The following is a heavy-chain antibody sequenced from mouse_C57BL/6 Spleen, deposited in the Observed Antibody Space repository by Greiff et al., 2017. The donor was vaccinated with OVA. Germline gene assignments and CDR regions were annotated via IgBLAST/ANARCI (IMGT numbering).Heavy chain of an antibody. Sequence: QVQLQQPGAELVMPGASVKLSCKASGYTFTSYWMHWVKQRPGQGLEWIGEIDPSDSYTNYNQKFKGKSTLTVDKSSSTAYMQLSSLTSEDSAVYYCARGTTVRFDYWGQGTTLTVSS. V-gene: IGHV1-69*01. J-gene: IGHJ2*01. CDR2: IDPSDSYT. CDR3: ARGTTVRFDY. D-gene: IGHD1-1*01. CDR1: GYTFTSYW.